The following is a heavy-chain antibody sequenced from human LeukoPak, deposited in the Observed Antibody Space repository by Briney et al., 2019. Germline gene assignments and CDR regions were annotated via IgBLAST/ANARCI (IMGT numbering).Heavy chain of an antibody. CDR1: GFTFSSYS. D-gene: IGHD3-9*01. CDR2: ISSSSSYI. J-gene: IGHJ4*02. V-gene: IGHV3-21*01. Sequence: GGSLRLSCAASGFTFSSYSMSWVRQAPGKGLEWVSSISSSSSYIYYADSVKGRFTISRDNAKNSLYLQMNSLRAEDTAVYYCAREPFHILTGYQIFDYWGQGTLVTVSS. CDR3: AREPFHILTGYQIFDY.